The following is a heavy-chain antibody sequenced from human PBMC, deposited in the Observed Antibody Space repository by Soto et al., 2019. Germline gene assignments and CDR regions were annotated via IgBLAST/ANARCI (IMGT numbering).Heavy chain of an antibody. Sequence: PSETLPLTCAVSGGSFTSNNWCTWFRQPPGQGLEWIGEIYRTRSTKYNPTLKSRVNISLDKSEKQFSLKVNYLTAADTAVYYCASRDPGTSVDYWGQGTLVTVS. CDR1: GGSFTSNNW. V-gene: IGHV4-4*02. J-gene: IGHJ4*02. CDR2: IYRTRST. D-gene: IGHD1-7*01. CDR3: ASRDPGTSVDY.